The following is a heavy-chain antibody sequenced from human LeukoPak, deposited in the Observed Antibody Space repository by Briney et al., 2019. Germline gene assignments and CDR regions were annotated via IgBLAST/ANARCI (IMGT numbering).Heavy chain of an antibody. CDR2: ITRKDDI. CDR3: ARGTYYSGSGPGNWFDP. J-gene: IGHJ5*02. Sequence: GGSLRLSCTASGFSVSDYYMNWIRQSPGKGLEWVSHITRKDDIEYADSVRGRFTISRDNANNLLYLQMDSLRPEDTADYYCARGTYYSGSGPGNWFDPWGHGTLVTVSS. CDR1: GFSVSDYY. V-gene: IGHV3-11*01. D-gene: IGHD3-10*01.